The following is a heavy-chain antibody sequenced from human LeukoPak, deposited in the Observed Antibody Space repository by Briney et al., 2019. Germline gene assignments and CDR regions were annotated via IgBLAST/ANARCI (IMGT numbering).Heavy chain of an antibody. CDR1: GFTFSDHY. CDR2: ISSSGDYT. V-gene: IGHV3-11*05. CDR3: AWEGVRGSQALDAFDI. J-gene: IGHJ3*02. Sequence: GGSLRLSCAASGFTFSDHYMSWIRQAPGRGPEWVACISSSGDYTDYADSMKGRFTISRDNAKRSLYLHMNSLRAEDTAMYICAWEGVRGSQALDAFDIWGQGTMVTVSS. D-gene: IGHD3-10*01.